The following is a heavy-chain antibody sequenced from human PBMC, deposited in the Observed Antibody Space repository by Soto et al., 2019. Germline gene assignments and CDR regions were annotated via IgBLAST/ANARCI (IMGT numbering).Heavy chain of an antibody. V-gene: IGHV1-8*01. CDR3: ARGIKYGAYSRWFDP. CDR1: GYTFTSYD. D-gene: IGHD4-17*01. Sequence: QVQLVQSGAEVKKPGASVKVSCKTSGYTFTSYDINWVRQATGQWLEYLGWMNPNSGNTAYVQKFQGRVTMTWDTSITTAYMELSSLRSEDTAVYFCARGIKYGAYSRWFDPWGQGTLVTVSS. J-gene: IGHJ5*02. CDR2: MNPNSGNT.